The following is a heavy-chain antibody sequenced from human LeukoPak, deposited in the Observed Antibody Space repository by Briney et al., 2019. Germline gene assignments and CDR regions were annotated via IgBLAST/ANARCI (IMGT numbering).Heavy chain of an antibody. CDR1: GYTLTELS. D-gene: IGHD3-3*01. Sequence: GASVKVSCKVSGYTLTELSMHWVRQAPGKGLEWMGGFDPEDGETIYAQKFQGRVTMTEDTSTGTAYMELSSLRSEDTAVYYCATLPHRTGYDFWSGYYPYYFDYWGQGTLVTVSS. V-gene: IGHV1-24*01. J-gene: IGHJ4*02. CDR3: ATLPHRTGYDFWSGYYPYYFDY. CDR2: FDPEDGET.